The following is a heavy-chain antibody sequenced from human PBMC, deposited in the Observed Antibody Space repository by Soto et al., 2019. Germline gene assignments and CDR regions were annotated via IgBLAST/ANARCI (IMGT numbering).Heavy chain of an antibody. D-gene: IGHD5-12*01. Sequence: KTSETLSLTCTVSGGSISSGGYYWSWIRQHPGKGLEWIGYIYYSGSTYYNPSLKSRVTISVDTSKNQFSLKLSSVTAADTAVYYCARSKIGGMATIPYYFDYWGQGTLVTVSS. CDR3: ARSKIGGMATIPYYFDY. CDR1: GGSISSGGYY. V-gene: IGHV4-31*03. J-gene: IGHJ4*02. CDR2: IYYSGST.